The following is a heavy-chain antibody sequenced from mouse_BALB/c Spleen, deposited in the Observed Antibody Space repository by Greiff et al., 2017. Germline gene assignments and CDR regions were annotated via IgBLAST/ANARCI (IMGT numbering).Heavy chain of an antibody. J-gene: IGHJ2*01. CDR3: ARWRSDD. V-gene: IGHV1-80*01. Sequence: QVQLQQSGAELVRPGSSVTISCKASGYAFSSYWMNWVKQRPGQGLEWIGQIYPGDGDTNYNGKFKGKATLNADKSSSTAYMLLSSPTSEDSAVYFCARWRSDDWGQGTTLTVSS. CDR2: IYPGDGDT. CDR1: GYAFSSYW.